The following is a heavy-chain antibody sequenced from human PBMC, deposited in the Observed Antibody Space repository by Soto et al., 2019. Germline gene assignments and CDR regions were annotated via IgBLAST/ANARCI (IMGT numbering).Heavy chain of an antibody. CDR2: ISCSGSNT. CDR1: RFSFRSYG. J-gene: IGHJ6*02. D-gene: IGHD5-12*01. CDR3: AKDQVATRTELGYYYYYGMDV. Sequence: PGGSLRLSCTVSRFSFRSYGMHWVRQAPGKGLEWVSAISCSGSNTYYADSVKGRFTISRDNSKNTLYLQMNSLRAEDTAVYYCAKDQVATRTELGYYYYYGMDVWGQGTTVTVSS. V-gene: IGHV3-23*01.